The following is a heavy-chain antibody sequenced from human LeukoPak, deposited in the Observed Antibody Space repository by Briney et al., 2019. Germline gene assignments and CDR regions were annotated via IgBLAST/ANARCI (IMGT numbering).Heavy chain of an antibody. CDR3: VRGEYYYGSSY. D-gene: IGHD3-10*01. CDR2: TYTSGSI. Sequence: SETLSLTCTVSGGPISSYYWSWIRQPAGKGLEWIGRTYTSGSINYNPSLKSRVTMSVDTSKNQFSLKLSSVTAADTAVYYCVRGEYYYGSSYWRQGSLDTDSS. J-gene: IGHJ4*02. CDR1: GGPISSYY. V-gene: IGHV4-4*07.